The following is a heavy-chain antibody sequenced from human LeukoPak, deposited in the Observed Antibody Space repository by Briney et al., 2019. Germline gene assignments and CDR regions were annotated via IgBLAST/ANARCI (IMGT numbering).Heavy chain of an antibody. V-gene: IGHV3-30-3*01. CDR1: GFTFSSYA. CDR3: ARGTPSSSGWLYYGMDV. D-gene: IGHD6-19*01. Sequence: PGRSLRLSCAASGFTFSSYAMHWVRQAPGKGLEWVAVISYDGSNKYYADSVKGRFTISRDNSKNTLYQQMNSLRAEDTAVYYCARGTPSSSGWLYYGMDVWGQGTTVTVSS. CDR2: ISYDGSNK. J-gene: IGHJ6*02.